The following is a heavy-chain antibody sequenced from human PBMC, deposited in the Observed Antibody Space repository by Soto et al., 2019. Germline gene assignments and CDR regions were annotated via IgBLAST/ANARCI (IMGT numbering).Heavy chain of an antibody. Sequence: GASVKLSCKASAYSFTNYYIHWVRQAPGQGLEWVGKINPNSGTTSYAQKFQGRVTVIKDTSTSTVYMELSSLRSEDTAVYFCAREASTTGTTFDYWGQGTLVTVSS. CDR1: AYSFTNYY. D-gene: IGHD1-1*01. CDR3: AREASTTGTTFDY. V-gene: IGHV1-46*03. CDR2: INPNSGTT. J-gene: IGHJ4*02.